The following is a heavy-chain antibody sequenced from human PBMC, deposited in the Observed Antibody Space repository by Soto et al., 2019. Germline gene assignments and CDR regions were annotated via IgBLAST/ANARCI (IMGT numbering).Heavy chain of an antibody. CDR2: IYWDDDK. CDR1: GFSLITSGLG. J-gene: IGHJ5*02. Sequence: ASGPTLVNPTQTLTLTCTFSGFSLITSGLGVGWIRQPPGKALEWLALIYWDDDKRYSPSLKSRLTITKDTSKNQVVLTMTNMDPVDTATYYCAHRGPYSRSDWFDPWGQGTLVTVSS. V-gene: IGHV2-5*02. CDR3: AHRGPYSRSDWFDP. D-gene: IGHD4-4*01.